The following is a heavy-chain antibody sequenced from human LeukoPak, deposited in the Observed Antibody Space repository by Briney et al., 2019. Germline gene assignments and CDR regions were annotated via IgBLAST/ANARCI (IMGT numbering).Heavy chain of an antibody. D-gene: IGHD2-15*01. CDR1: GASISSSSYY. Sequence: PSETLSLTCTVSGASISSSSYYWGWIRQPPGKGLEWIGSIYYTGSSYYTLSLKSRVTMSLDTTKNQFSLKLSSVTAADTAIYYCARGSSKAAPLGDYWSQGTLVTVSS. CDR2: IYYTGSS. V-gene: IGHV4-39*01. CDR3: ARGSSKAAPLGDY. J-gene: IGHJ4*02.